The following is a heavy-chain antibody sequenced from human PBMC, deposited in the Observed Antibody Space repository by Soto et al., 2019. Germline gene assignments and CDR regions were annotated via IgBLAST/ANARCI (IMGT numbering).Heavy chain of an antibody. CDR2: ISGSGGST. J-gene: IGHJ4*02. Sequence: PGGSLRLSCAASGFTFSSYAMSWVRQAPGKGLGWVSAISGSGGSTYYADSVKGRFTISRDNSKNTLYLQMNSLRAEDTAVYYCAKDLEDYTAMVIIDYWGQGTLVTVSS. V-gene: IGHV3-23*01. CDR1: GFTFSSYA. D-gene: IGHD5-18*01. CDR3: AKDLEDYTAMVIIDY.